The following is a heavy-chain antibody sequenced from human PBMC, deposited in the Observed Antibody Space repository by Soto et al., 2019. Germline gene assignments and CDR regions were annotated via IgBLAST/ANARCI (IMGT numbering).Heavy chain of an antibody. CDR2: ISGSGGST. Sequence: GGSLRLSCAASGFTFSSYAMSWVRQAPGKGLEWVSAISGSGGSTYYADSVKGRFTISRDNSKNTLYLQMNSLRAEDTAVYYCAKGGNLDYRYSYDLYYYYMDVWGKGTTVTVSS. D-gene: IGHD5-18*01. CDR1: GFTFSSYA. J-gene: IGHJ6*03. CDR3: AKGGNLDYRYSYDLYYYYMDV. V-gene: IGHV3-23*01.